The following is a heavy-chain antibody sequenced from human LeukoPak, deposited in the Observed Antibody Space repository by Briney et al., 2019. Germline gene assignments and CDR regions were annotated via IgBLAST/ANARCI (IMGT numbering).Heavy chain of an antibody. CDR2: IYYSGRT. Sequence: SETLSLTCTVSGDSISSRTYYWGWIRQPPGKALEWIGSIYYSGRTYYNPSLKSRVAVSVDTSKSRISLKLISVTAADTAIYYCARLYSGTRPSDFWGRGILVTVSS. CDR3: ARLYSGTRPSDF. J-gene: IGHJ4*02. D-gene: IGHD3-10*01. V-gene: IGHV4-39*01. CDR1: GDSISSRTYY.